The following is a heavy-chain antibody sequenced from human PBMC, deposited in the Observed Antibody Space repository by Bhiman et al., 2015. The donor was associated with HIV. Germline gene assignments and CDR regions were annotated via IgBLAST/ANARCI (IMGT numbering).Heavy chain of an antibody. CDR2: IKSKTDGGTT. CDR1: GFTFSNAW. V-gene: IGHV3-15*01. J-gene: IGHJ5*02. D-gene: IGHD6-13*01. Sequence: EVQLVESGGGLVKPGGSLRLSCAASGFTFSNAWMSWVRQAPGKGLEWVGRIKSKTDGGTTDYAAPVKGRFTISRDDSKNTLYLQMNSLKTEDTAVYYCTPSSSPPLNWFDPWGQGTLVTVSS. CDR3: TPSSSPPLNWFDP.